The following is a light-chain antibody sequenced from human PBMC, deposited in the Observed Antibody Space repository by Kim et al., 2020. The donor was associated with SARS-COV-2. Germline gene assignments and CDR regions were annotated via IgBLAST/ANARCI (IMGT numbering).Light chain of an antibody. V-gene: IGLV2-14*04. CDR2: DVS. Sequence: GQSITISCTGTSSDVGGYNYVSWYQQHPGKAPKLMIYDVSKRPSGVSNRFSGSKSGNTASLTISGLQAEDEADYYCSSYTSSSTWVFGGGTNVTVL. CDR3: SSYTSSSTWV. CDR1: SSDVGGYNY. J-gene: IGLJ3*02.